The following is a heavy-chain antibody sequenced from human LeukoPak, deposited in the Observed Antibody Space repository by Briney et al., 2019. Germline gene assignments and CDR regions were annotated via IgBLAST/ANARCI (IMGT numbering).Heavy chain of an antibody. CDR2: IYYSGST. CDR3: AIAVAGRFDP. D-gene: IGHD6-19*01. Sequence: PSETLSLTCSVSGASISSGSNYWGWIRQPPGKTLEWIGSIYYSGSTYYNPSLKSRVTISVHTSKNQFSLKLSSVTAADTAVYYCAIAVAGRFDPWGQGTLVTVSS. V-gene: IGHV4-39*07. CDR1: GASISSGSNY. J-gene: IGHJ5*02.